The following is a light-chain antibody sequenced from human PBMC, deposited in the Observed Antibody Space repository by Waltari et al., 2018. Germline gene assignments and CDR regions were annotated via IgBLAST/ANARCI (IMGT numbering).Light chain of an antibody. CDR2: EVS. J-gene: IGLJ1*01. CDR1: SSDIGDYDY. Sequence: QSALTQPPSASGSPGESVTISCTGTSSDIGDYDYVSWYPHHPGKAPKLMIYEVSKRPSRVPDRFPGPKSGTTASRAGSGLQAEDEADYYCCSYAGTNNFYVFGTGTKVTVL. V-gene: IGLV2-8*01. CDR3: CSYAGTNNFYV.